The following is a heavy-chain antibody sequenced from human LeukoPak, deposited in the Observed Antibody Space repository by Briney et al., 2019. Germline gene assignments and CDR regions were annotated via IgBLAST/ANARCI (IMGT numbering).Heavy chain of an antibody. CDR2: ISDSGGST. D-gene: IGHD6-13*01. Sequence: GGSLRLSCAASGFTFSSYAMTWVRQAPGKGLEWVSYISDSGGSTHYADSVRGRFIISRDNSKNTLYLQMNSLRAEDTAVYYCAKDYSDSSSWYVGANWFDPWGQGTLVTVSS. CDR3: AKDYSDSSSWYVGANWFDP. J-gene: IGHJ5*02. V-gene: IGHV3-23*01. CDR1: GFTFSSYA.